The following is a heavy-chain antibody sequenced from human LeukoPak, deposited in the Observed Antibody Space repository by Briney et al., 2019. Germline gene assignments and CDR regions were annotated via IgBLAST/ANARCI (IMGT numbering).Heavy chain of an antibody. CDR1: GGSISSYY. CDR3: ARGYGDYVSLGY. Sequence: SETLSLTCTVSGGSISSYYWSWIRQPPGKGLEWIGYIYYSGSTNYNPSLKSRVTISVDTSKNQFSLKLSSVTAADTAVYYCARGYGDYVSLGYWGQGTLVTVSS. D-gene: IGHD4-17*01. V-gene: IGHV4-59*01. J-gene: IGHJ4*02. CDR2: IYYSGST.